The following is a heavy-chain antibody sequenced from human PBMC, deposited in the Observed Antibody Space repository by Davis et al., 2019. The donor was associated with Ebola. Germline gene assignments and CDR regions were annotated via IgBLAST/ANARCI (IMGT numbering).Heavy chain of an antibody. Sequence: GESLKISCAASGFTFSTYLMHWVRQAPGKGLEWVAVISYDGSDQYYADSVKGRFTISRDNARDSLYLQMDSLRVEDTAIYYCARDAFSLSRYDTEDHWGQGTLVTVSS. CDR3: ARDAFSLSRYDTEDH. CDR1: GFTFSTYL. CDR2: ISYDGSDQ. V-gene: IGHV3-30-3*01. J-gene: IGHJ4*02. D-gene: IGHD3-9*01.